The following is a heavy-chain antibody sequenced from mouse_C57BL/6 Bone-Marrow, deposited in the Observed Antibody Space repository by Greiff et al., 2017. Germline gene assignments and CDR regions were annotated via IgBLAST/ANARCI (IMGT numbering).Heavy chain of an antibody. J-gene: IGHJ4*01. CDR2: INPNNGGT. CDR1: GYTFTDYY. Sequence: VQLQQSGPELVKPGASVKISCKASGYTFTDYYMNWVKQSHGKSLEWIGDINPNNGGTSYNQKFKGKATLTVDKSSSTAYIELRSLTSEDSAVYYCARWGWCVPGAMDYWGQGTSVTVSS. V-gene: IGHV1-26*01. CDR3: ARWGWCVPGAMDY. D-gene: IGHD1-1*02.